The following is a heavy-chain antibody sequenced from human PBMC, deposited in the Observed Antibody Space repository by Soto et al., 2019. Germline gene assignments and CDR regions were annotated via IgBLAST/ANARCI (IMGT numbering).Heavy chain of an antibody. V-gene: IGHV1-2*02. CDR2: INPNSGGT. D-gene: IGHD3-16*01. CDR1: GYTFTGYY. Sequence: ASVKVSCKASGYTFTGYYMHWVLQAPGQGLEWMGWINPNSGGTNYAQKFQGRVTMTRDTSISTAYMELSRLRSDDTAVYYCARAARPDVEFDPWGQGTLVTVSS. J-gene: IGHJ5*02. CDR3: ARAARPDVEFDP.